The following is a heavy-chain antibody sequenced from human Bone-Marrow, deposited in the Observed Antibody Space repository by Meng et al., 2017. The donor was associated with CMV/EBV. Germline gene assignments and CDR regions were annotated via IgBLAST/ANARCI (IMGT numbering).Heavy chain of an antibody. J-gene: IGHJ6*02. CDR2: TRSDGTGI. V-gene: IGHV3-30*02. CDR3: ARGNRGTYYYYGMDV. Sequence: GESLKISCAASGFTFSNYGMHWVRQAPGKGLEWVAFTRSDGTGIYYAASVKGRFTISRDNAKNSLYLQMNSLRAEDTAVYYCARGNRGTYYYYGMDVWGQGTTVTVSS. CDR1: GFTFSNYG. D-gene: IGHD7-27*01.